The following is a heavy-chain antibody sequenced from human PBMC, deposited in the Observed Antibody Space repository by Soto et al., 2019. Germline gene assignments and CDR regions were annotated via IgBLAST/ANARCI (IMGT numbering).Heavy chain of an antibody. Sequence: PGGSLRLSCAASGFTFSSYSMNWVRQAPGKGLEWVSYISSSSSTIYYADSVKGRFTISGDNAKNSLYLQMNSLRDEDTAAYYCARQLAIFGVAPDLWGQGTLVTVSS. J-gene: IGHJ4*02. V-gene: IGHV3-48*02. D-gene: IGHD3-3*01. CDR2: ISSSSSTI. CDR3: ARQLAIFGVAPDL. CDR1: GFTFSSYS.